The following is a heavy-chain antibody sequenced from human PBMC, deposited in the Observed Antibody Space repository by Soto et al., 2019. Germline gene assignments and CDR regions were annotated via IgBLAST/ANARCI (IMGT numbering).Heavy chain of an antibody. Sequence: SETLSLTCTVSGGSISSGDYYWSWIRQPPGKGLEWIGYIYYSGSTNYNPSLKSRVTISVDTSKNQFSLNLTSVTAADTAVYYCARATLYGDYEGHFDYWGQGTLVTVSS. V-gene: IGHV4-61*08. CDR3: ARATLYGDYEGHFDY. D-gene: IGHD4-17*01. CDR1: GGSISSGDYY. J-gene: IGHJ4*02. CDR2: IYYSGST.